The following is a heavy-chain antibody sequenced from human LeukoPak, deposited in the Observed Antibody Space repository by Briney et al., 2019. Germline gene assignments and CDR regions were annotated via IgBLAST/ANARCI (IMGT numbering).Heavy chain of an antibody. V-gene: IGHV3-9*01. CDR1: GFTFDDYA. D-gene: IGHD3-10*01. Sequence: GGSLRLSCAASGFTFDDYAMHWVRQAPGKGLGWVSGISWDSGSIGYADSVKGRFTISRDNAKNSLYLQMNSLRAEDTALYYCAKDAGGSGSYYSAFDIWGQGTMVTVSS. CDR3: AKDAGGSGSYYSAFDI. CDR2: ISWDSGSI. J-gene: IGHJ3*02.